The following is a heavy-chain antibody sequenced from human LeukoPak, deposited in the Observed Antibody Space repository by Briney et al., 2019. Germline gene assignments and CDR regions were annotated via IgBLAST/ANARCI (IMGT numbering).Heavy chain of an antibody. J-gene: IGHJ2*01. Sequence: SETLFLTCAVYGGSFSGYYWSWIRQPPGKGLEWIGEINHSGSTNYNPSLKSRVTISVDTSKNQFSLKLSSVTAADTAVYYCARQYPWGNFDLWGRGTLVTVSS. CDR3: ARQYPWGNFDL. CDR1: GGSFSGYY. CDR2: INHSGST. D-gene: IGHD3-16*01. V-gene: IGHV4-34*01.